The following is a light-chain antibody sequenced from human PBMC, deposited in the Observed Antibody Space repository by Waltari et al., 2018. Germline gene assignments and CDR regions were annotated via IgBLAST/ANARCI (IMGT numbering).Light chain of an antibody. CDR3: QSYDGNNWV. CDR1: SGSIASNY. CDR2: EDN. Sequence: NFMLTQPHSVSESPGKTVTISCTRSSGSIASNYVQWYQQRPGSAPTTVIYEDNQRPSGVPDRFSDSIDRSSNSASLTISGLKTEYEADYYCQSYDGNNWVFGGGTKLTVL. V-gene: IGLV6-57*04. J-gene: IGLJ3*02.